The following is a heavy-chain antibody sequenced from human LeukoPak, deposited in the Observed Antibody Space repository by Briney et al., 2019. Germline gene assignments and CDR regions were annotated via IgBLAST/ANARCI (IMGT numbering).Heavy chain of an antibody. CDR1: GFTFSNSW. Sequence: GGSLRLSCAGSGFTFSNSWMGWVRQAPGKGLEWVAVISYDGTNKYYADSMKGRFTISRDNSKNTLYLQMNSLRAEDTAVYYCARALDEGARFDYWGQGTLVTVSS. J-gene: IGHJ4*02. CDR3: ARALDEGARFDY. V-gene: IGHV3-30-3*01. CDR2: ISYDGTNK.